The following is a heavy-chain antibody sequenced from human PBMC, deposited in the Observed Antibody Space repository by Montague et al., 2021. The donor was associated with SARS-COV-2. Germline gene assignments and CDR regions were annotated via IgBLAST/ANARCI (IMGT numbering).Heavy chain of an antibody. CDR2: VYYNGTT. J-gene: IGHJ3*02. CDR3: ARARSAFVM. CDR1: GGSLRAYF. V-gene: IGHV4-59*13. Sequence: SETLSLTCSVAGGSLRAYFWSWIRQPPGKRLEWIGGVYYNGTTDYNPSLKSRVNISLDTSTTQLSLNMASVTSVDTGVYYCARARSAFVMWGRGTMVTVSS.